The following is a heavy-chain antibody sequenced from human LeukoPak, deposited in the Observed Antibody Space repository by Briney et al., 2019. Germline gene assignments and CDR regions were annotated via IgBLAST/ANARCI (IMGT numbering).Heavy chain of an antibody. CDR2: IYFDGST. CDR1: DGSISNYY. CDR3: ARAGNDWNTGYYFDY. V-gene: IGHV4-59*01. D-gene: IGHD1/OR15-1a*01. J-gene: IGHJ4*02. Sequence: SETLSLTCTVSDGSISNYYWSWIRQPPGKGLEWIGYIYFDGSTNYNPSLKSRVTISLDTSKNHISLKLSSVTAADTALYYCARAGNDWNTGYYFDYWGQGTLVTVSS.